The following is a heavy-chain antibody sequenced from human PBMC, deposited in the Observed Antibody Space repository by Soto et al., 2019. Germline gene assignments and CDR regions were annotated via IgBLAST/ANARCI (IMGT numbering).Heavy chain of an antibody. CDR2: ISDRTQNYAT. CDR1: GFIFSSYA. D-gene: IGHD3-10*01. Sequence: GGSLRLSCAASGFIFSSYAMSWVRQASGKGLEWVGRISDRTQNYATTYAASVQGRFTISRDDSKDTAYLQMNSLKTEDTALYYCIHYGSGSYSTDYWGPGTLVTAPQ. CDR3: IHYGSGSYSTDY. J-gene: IGHJ4*02. V-gene: IGHV3-73*01.